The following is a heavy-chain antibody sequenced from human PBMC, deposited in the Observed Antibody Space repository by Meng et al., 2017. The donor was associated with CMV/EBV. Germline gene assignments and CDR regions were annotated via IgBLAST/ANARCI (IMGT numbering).Heavy chain of an antibody. CDR3: AKASMDYSNYAGYFDY. Sequence: GESLKISCAASGFTFSSYGMHWVRQAPGKGLEWVAFIRYDGSNKYYADSVKGRFTISRDNSENTLYLQMNSLRAEDTAVYYCAKASMDYSNYAGYFDYWGQGTLVTVSS. D-gene: IGHD4-11*01. CDR1: GFTFSSYG. J-gene: IGHJ4*02. CDR2: IRYDGSNK. V-gene: IGHV3-30*02.